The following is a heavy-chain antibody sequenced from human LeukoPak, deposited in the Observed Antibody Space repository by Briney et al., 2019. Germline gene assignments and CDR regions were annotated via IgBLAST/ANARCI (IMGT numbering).Heavy chain of an antibody. CDR1: GYTFTSYG. Sequence: ASVKVSCKASGYTFTSYGISWVRQAPGQGLEWMGWISAYNGNTNYAQKLQGRVTMTTDTSTSTAYMELRSLRSDDTAVYYCAPRDDSSGYYYFDYWGQGTLVTVSS. CDR3: APRDDSSGYYYFDY. CDR2: ISAYNGNT. V-gene: IGHV1-18*01. J-gene: IGHJ4*02. D-gene: IGHD3-22*01.